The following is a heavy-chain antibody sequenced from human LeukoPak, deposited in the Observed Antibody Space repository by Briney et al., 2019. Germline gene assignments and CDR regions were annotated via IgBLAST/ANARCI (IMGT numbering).Heavy chain of an antibody. J-gene: IGHJ4*02. CDR1: GESISGFY. Sequence: SETLSLTCTVSGESISGFYWTWIRQPPGKGLEWIGYIYYSGSTNYNPSLKSRVTISVDKSKNQFSLKLSSVTAADTAVYYCARYDVGWYYFDYWGQGTLVTVSS. D-gene: IGHD6-19*01. V-gene: IGHV4-59*12. CDR3: ARYDVGWYYFDY. CDR2: IYYSGST.